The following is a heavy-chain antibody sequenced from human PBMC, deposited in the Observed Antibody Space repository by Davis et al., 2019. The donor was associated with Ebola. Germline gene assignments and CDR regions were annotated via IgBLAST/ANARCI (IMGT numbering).Heavy chain of an antibody. J-gene: IGHJ3*02. CDR3: ARGVRGGFNI. CDR1: GGAFSVFF. V-gene: IGHV1-2*04. Sequence: AASVKVSCKASGGAFSVFFIHWVRQAPGQGLEWLGWIDPNSGDPDYAQKFEDSLTLTRDTSINTVYMELTRLKSHDTAIYYCARGVRGGFNIWGQGTTVSVSS. CDR2: IDPNSGDP. D-gene: IGHD2-15*01.